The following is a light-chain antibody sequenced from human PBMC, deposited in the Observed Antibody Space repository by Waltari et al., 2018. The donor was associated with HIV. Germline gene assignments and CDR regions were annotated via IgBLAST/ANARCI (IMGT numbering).Light chain of an antibody. CDR1: QSISGN. CDR3: QQYNSWPRT. V-gene: IGKV3-15*01. Sequence: DIVMTQSPATLSVSPGERVTLSCRASQSISGNLAWYQQRRGQAPRLLIYGSSTRASGIPARFSGSGSGPEFSFTISSLQSEDFAIYYCQQYNSWPRTFGQGTKLEI. CDR2: GSS. J-gene: IGKJ1*01.